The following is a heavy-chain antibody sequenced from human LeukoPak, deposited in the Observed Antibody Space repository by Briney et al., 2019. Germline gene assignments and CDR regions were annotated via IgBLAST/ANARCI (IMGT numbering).Heavy chain of an antibody. Sequence: GGSLRLSCAASRFTFSSYAMHWVRQAPGEGLEHVSAIRRNGGSTYYANSVKGRFTISRDNSKNTLYLQMGRLRAEDMAVYYCARWSRWLQNSFDYWGQGTLVTVSS. V-gene: IGHV3-64*01. CDR2: IRRNGGST. D-gene: IGHD5-24*01. J-gene: IGHJ4*02. CDR3: ARWSRWLQNSFDY. CDR1: RFTFSSYA.